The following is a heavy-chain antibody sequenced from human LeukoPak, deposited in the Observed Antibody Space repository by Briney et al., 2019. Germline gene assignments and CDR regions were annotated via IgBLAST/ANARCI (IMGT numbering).Heavy chain of an antibody. D-gene: IGHD6-19*01. CDR3: ARGEAVAARGYYFDY. CDR1: GGSISSYY. CDR2: IYTSGST. Sequence: PSETLSLTCTVSGGSISSYYWSWIRQPAGKGLEWIGRIYTSGSTNYNPSLKSRATISVDKSKNQFSLKLSSVTAADTAVYYCARGEAVAARGYYFDYWGQGTLVTVSS. J-gene: IGHJ4*02. V-gene: IGHV4-4*07.